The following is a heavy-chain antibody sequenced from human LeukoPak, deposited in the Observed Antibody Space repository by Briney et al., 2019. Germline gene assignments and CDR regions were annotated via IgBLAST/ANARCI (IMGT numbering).Heavy chain of an antibody. CDR2: INPNSGGT. D-gene: IGHD3-16*02. J-gene: IGHJ4*01. CDR3: ARDGKNTFGGVIVTPDFDY. CDR1: GYTFTGYY. V-gene: IGHV1-2*04. Sequence: EASVKVSCKASGYTFTGYYMHWVRQAPGQGLEWMGWINPNSGGTNYAQKFQGWVTMTRDTSISTAYMELSRLRSDDTAVYYCARDGKNTFGGVIVTPDFDYWGXGTLVTVSS.